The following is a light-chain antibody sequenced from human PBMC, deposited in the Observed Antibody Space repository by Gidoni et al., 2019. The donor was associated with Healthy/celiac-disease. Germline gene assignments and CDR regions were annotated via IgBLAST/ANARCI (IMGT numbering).Light chain of an antibody. CDR3: QAWDSSTVV. CDR2: QDN. CDR1: KLGDKY. V-gene: IGLV3-1*01. J-gene: IGLJ2*01. Sequence: SYELTQPHSVSVSPRQTASITCSGDKLGDKYVSWYQQKPGQSPVLVIYQDNKRPSGIPERFSGSNSGNIATLTISGTQAMDEADYYCQAWDSSTVVFGGGTKLTVL.